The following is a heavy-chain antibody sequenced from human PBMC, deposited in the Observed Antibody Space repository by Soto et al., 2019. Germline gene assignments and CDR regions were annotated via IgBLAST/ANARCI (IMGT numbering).Heavy chain of an antibody. J-gene: IGHJ6*04. CDR2: FDPEHGET. CDR3: ARDHRDTSHYYSGMDV. V-gene: IGHV1-24*01. CDR1: GYTLTELS. Sequence: ASVKVSCKVSGYTLTELSMYWVRQAPGKGLEWMGGFDPEHGETIYAQKFQGRVTITADKSTSTAYMELSSLRSEHTAVYYCARDHRDTSHYYSGMDVWGKGTTVTVSS. D-gene: IGHD6-6*01.